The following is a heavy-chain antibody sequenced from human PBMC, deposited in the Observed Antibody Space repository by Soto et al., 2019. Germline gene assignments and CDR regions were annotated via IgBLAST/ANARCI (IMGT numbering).Heavy chain of an antibody. CDR3: AKGGLWGAYYFDY. J-gene: IGHJ4*02. D-gene: IGHD3-16*01. V-gene: IGHV3-30*18. Sequence: GSLRLSCAASGYPFNKYGMQWVSQAPGKGLEWVAVISYDGTTKYHADSVKGRFTISRDNAKNALFLQMDSLRAEDTAVYYCAKGGLWGAYYFDYWGQGIPVTVSS. CDR1: GYPFNKYG. CDR2: ISYDGTTK.